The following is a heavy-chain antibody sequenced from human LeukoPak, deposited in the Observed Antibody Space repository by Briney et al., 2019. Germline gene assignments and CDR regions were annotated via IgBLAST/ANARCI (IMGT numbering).Heavy chain of an antibody. D-gene: IGHD5-18*01. J-gene: IGHJ4*02. CDR3: ARDPPHAAMGRFDY. CDR1: GFTFSRYW. V-gene: IGHV3-7*04. Sequence: GGSLRLSCAASGFTFSRYWMSWVRQAPGKGLEWVANIKQDGSEKYYVDSVKGRFTISRDNAKNSLYLQMNSLRAEDTAVYYCARDPPHAAMGRFDYWGQGTLVTVSS. CDR2: IKQDGSEK.